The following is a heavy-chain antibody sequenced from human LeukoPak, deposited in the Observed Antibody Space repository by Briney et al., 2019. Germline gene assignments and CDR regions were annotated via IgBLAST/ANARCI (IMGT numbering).Heavy chain of an antibody. CDR1: GGSFSGYY. CDR3: ARHKPGVGSSWYNYGAPGSFSNWFDP. CDR2: INHSGST. J-gene: IGHJ5*02. D-gene: IGHD6-13*01. V-gene: IGHV4-34*01. Sequence: RPSETLSLTCAVYGGSFSGYYWSWIRQPPGKGLEWIGEINHSGSTNYNPSLKSRVTISVDTSKNQFSLKMTSVTAADTAVYYCARHKPGVGSSWYNYGAPGSFSNWFDPWGQGTLVTVSS.